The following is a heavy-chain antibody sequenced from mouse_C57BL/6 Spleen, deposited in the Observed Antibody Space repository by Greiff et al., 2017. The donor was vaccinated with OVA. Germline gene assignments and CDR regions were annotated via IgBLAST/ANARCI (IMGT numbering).Heavy chain of an antibody. J-gene: IGHJ4*01. Sequence: QVQLKESGAELVRPGTSVKMSCKASGYTFTNYWIGWAKQRPGHGLEWIGDIYPGGGYTNYNEKFKGKATLTADKSSSTAYMQLSSLTSEDSAIYYCARWGSNYEGGYYAMDYWGQGTSVTVSS. CDR1: GYTFTNYW. V-gene: IGHV1-63*01. D-gene: IGHD2-5*01. CDR3: ARWGSNYEGGYYAMDY. CDR2: IYPGGGYT.